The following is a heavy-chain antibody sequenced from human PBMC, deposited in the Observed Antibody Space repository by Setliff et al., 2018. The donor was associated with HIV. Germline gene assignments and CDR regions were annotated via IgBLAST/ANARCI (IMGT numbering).Heavy chain of an antibody. J-gene: IGHJ4*02. D-gene: IGHD3-3*01. CDR1: GYTFTSYG. CDR3: ARGFSDTIFGVIITSYYFDY. CDR2: MNPNSGNT. V-gene: IGHV1-8*02. Sequence: GASVKVSCKAPGYTFTSYGISWVRQAPGQGLEWMGWMNPNSGNTGYAQKFQGRVTMNSDTSINTAYMELSSLRSEDTAVYFCARGFSDTIFGVIITSYYFDYWGQGAQVTVSS.